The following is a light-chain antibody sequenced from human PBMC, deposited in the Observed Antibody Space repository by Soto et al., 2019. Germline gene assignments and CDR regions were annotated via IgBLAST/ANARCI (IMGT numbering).Light chain of an antibody. CDR2: AAS. V-gene: IGKV1-39*01. CDR1: QSIGGF. Sequence: IQLTQSPSSLSVSVGDRVTITWRASQSIGGFLNWYQQKLGKAPKLLIYAASSLQSGVPSRFSGSGSGTDFTLTISSLQPEDFATYYCQQSYSTPLTFGGGTKVDIK. J-gene: IGKJ4*01. CDR3: QQSYSTPLT.